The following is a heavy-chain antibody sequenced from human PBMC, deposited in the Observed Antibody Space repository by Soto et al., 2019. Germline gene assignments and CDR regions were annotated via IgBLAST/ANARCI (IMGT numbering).Heavy chain of an antibody. CDR3: AREFLGAGTWFAP. V-gene: IGHV4-59*01. CDR1: GGSISSYY. Sequence: SETLSLTCTVSGGSISSYYWSWIRQPPGKGLEWIGYIYYSGSTNYNPSLKSRVTISVDTSKNQFSLKLSSVTAADTAVYYCAREFLGAGTWFAPGGKEPLFTVPS. D-gene: IGHD3-16*01. CDR2: IYYSGST. J-gene: IGHJ5*02.